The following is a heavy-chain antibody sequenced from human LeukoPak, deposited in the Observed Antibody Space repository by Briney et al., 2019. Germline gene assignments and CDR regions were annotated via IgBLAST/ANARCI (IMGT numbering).Heavy chain of an antibody. CDR3: ARARRIAAAPDY. CDR2: INPKSGAT. CDR1: GYTFNGYY. D-gene: IGHD6-13*01. Sequence: ASVKVSCKASGYTFNGYYMHWVRQAPGQGLEWMGWINPKSGATKYAQKFQGRVTMTRDTSISTAYMELSRLRSDDTAVYYCARARRIAAAPDYWGQGTLVTVSS. J-gene: IGHJ4*02. V-gene: IGHV1-2*02.